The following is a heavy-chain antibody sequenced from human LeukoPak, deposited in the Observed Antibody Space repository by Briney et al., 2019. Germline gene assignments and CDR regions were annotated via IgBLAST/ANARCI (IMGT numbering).Heavy chain of an antibody. Sequence: SETLSLTCTVSGGSISSYYWSRIRQPAGKGLEWIGRIYTSGSTNYNPSLKSRVTMSVDTSKNQFSLKLSSVTAADTAVYYCARDLNWYSGYLFDYWGREPWSPSPQ. CDR3: ARDLNWYSGYLFDY. D-gene: IGHD5-12*01. CDR2: IYTSGST. V-gene: IGHV4-4*07. J-gene: IGHJ4*02. CDR1: GGSISSYY.